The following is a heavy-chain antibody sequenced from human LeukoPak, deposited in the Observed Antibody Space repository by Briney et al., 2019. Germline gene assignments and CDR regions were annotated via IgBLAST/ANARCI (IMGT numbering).Heavy chain of an antibody. D-gene: IGHD1-1*01. CDR1: GFTFSSYG. J-gene: IGHJ6*02. CDR2: ISYDGSNK. V-gene: IGHV3-30*18. Sequence: PGGSLRLSCAASGFTFSSYGMHWVRQAPGKGLEWVAVISYDGSNKYYADSVKGRFTISRDNSKNTLYLQMNSLRAEDTAVYYCAKVLEPYYYGMDVWGQGTTVTVSS. CDR3: AKVLEPYYYGMDV.